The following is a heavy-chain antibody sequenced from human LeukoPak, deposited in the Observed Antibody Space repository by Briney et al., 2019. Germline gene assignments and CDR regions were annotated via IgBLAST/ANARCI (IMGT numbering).Heavy chain of an antibody. V-gene: IGHV1-2*02. CDR2: INPNSGGT. CDR3: ARDLGYCSSTGCYPWFDP. J-gene: IGHJ5*02. Sequence: ASVKVSCKASGYTFTGYYIHWVRQAPGQGLEWMGWINPNSGGTNYAQKFQGRVTMTRDTSISTAYMELSRLRSDDTAVYYCARDLGYCSSTGCYPWFDPWGQGTLVTVSS. D-gene: IGHD2-2*01. CDR1: GYTFTGYY.